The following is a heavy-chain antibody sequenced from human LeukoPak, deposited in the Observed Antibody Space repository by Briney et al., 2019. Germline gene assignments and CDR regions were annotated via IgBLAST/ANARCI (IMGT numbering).Heavy chain of an antibody. CDR3: AKLISGIYYYDSSGYYSDAFDI. V-gene: IGHV1-69*06. Sequence: ASVKVSCKASGGTFSSYAISWVRQAPGQGLEWMGGIIPIFGTANYAQKFQGRVTITADKSTSTAYMELSSLRSEDTAVYYCAKLISGIYYYDSSGYYSDAFDIWGQGTMVTVSS. CDR1: GGTFSSYA. J-gene: IGHJ3*02. CDR2: IIPIFGTA. D-gene: IGHD3-22*01.